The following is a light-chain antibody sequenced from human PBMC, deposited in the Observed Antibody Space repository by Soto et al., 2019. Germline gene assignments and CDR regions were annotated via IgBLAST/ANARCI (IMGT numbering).Light chain of an antibody. CDR2: GAS. CDR3: QQYGSSPPT. Sequence: EIVLTQSPGTLSLSPGERATLSCRASQSVSSSYLAWYQQKPGQAPRLLIYGASNRATGIPDRFSGSGSGTDFTLTISRLEPEDFAEYYCQQYGSSPPTFGPGTKVDIK. CDR1: QSVSSSY. J-gene: IGKJ3*01. V-gene: IGKV3-20*01.